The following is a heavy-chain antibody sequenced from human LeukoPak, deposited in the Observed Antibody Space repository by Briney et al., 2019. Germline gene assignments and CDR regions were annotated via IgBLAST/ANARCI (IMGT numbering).Heavy chain of an antibody. D-gene: IGHD4-17*01. CDR3: TRDHNDYGDYLDYYYYYGMDV. V-gene: IGHV3-49*04. CDR2: IRSKAYGGTT. CDR1: GFTFGDYA. Sequence: GGSLRLSCTASGFTFGDYAMSWVRQAPGKGLEWGGFIRSKAYGGTTEYAASVKGRFTISRDDSKSIAYLQMNSLKTEDTAVYYCTRDHNDYGDYLDYYYYYGMDVWGQGTTVTVSS. J-gene: IGHJ6*02.